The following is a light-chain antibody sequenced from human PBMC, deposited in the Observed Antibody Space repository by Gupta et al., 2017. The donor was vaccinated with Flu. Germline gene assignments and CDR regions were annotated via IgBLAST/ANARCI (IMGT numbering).Light chain of an antibody. CDR1: QDITSS. Sequence: PSSLSASVGDRVTITCQASQDITSSLNWSQQKPGKAPKLLIYAASNLETGVPSRFSGSGSGTDFTVTITSLQPEDFATYYCQQSNNIPRTFGEGTKVEIK. CDR3: QQSNNIPRT. CDR2: AAS. J-gene: IGKJ4*02. V-gene: IGKV1-33*01.